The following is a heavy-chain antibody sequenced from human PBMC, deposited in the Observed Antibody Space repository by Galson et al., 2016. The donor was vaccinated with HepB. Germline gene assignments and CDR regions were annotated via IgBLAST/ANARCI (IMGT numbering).Heavy chain of an antibody. CDR3: ARVGCSSTSCYTLRRQTLYYYYYGMDV. V-gene: IGHV4-34*01. CDR1: GGSFSTYY. J-gene: IGHJ6*02. D-gene: IGHD2-2*02. Sequence: LSLTCAVYGGSFSTYYWSWIRQPPGKGLEWIGEINHSGSTNYNPSLKSRVTISVDTSKNQFSLKLSSVTAADTAVYYCARVGCSSTSCYTLRRQTLYYYYYGMDVWGQGTAVTVSS. CDR2: INHSGST.